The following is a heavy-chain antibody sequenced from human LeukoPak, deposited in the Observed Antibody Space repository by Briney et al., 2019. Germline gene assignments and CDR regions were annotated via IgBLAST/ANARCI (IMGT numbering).Heavy chain of an antibody. CDR3: ARQVEQWLGPYFDY. V-gene: IGHV4-59*01. Sequence: PSETLSLTCTVSGGSISSYYWSWIRQPPGKGLEWIGYIYYSGSTNYNPSLKSRVTISVDTSKNQFSLKLSSVTAADTAVYYCARQVEQWLGPYFDYWGQGTLVTVSS. D-gene: IGHD6-19*01. J-gene: IGHJ4*02. CDR1: GGSISSYY. CDR2: IYYSGST.